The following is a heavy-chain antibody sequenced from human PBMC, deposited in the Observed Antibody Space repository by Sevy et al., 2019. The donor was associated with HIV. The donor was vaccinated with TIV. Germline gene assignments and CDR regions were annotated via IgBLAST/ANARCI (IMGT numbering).Heavy chain of an antibody. J-gene: IGHJ4*02. CDR3: ARAPDPSCRSTRCYYFDY. V-gene: IGHV3-23*01. CDR2: TSARDSST. Sequence: GGSLGLSCVASGFTFSSYAVSWVRQAPGKGLEWVAATSARDSSTYHADPVRGRFTISRDNSKNTLYLQMNSLRAEDTAVYYCARAPDPSCRSTRCYYFDYWGQGTLVTVSS. CDR1: GFTFSSYA. D-gene: IGHD2-2*01.